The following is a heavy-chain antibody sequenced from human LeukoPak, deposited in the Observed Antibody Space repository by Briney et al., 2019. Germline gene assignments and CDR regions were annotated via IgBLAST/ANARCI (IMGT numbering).Heavy chain of an antibody. CDR3: ATTYYYDSSGYYSLNY. V-gene: IGHV5-51*01. Sequence: GESLKISCKGSGYSFTSYWIGWVRQMPGKGLEWMGIIYPGDSDTRYSPSFQGQVTISADKSISTAYLQWSSLKASDTAVYYCATTYYYDSSGYYSLNYWGQGTLVTVSS. J-gene: IGHJ4*02. CDR2: IYPGDSDT. CDR1: GYSFTSYW. D-gene: IGHD3-22*01.